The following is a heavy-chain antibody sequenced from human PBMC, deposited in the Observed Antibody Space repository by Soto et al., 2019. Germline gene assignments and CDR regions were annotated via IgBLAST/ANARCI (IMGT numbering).Heavy chain of an antibody. Sequence: QVQLQESGPGLVKPSETLSLTCTVAGGSLTDHYWNWFRQSPGKGLPWIGYVYYSGGTNYNPSLKSRVTMSVDTSKNQFTLNVRSVTVADTAVYYCARGNDWKSSTFDIWGQGTMVSVSS. D-gene: IGHD2-21*01. J-gene: IGHJ3*02. V-gene: IGHV4-59*11. CDR2: VYYSGGT. CDR3: ARGNDWKSSTFDI. CDR1: GGSLTDHY.